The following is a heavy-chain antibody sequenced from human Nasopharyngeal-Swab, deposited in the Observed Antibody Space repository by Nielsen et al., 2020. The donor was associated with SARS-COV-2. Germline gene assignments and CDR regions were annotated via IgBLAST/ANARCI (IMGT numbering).Heavy chain of an antibody. CDR1: GFTFNTYD. Sequence: GESLKISCAASGFTFNTYDMNWVRQAPGKGLEWLSYISSSSRTIYYADSVKGRFTISRDNAKNSLYLQMNTLRDEDTAVYYYARLRYYSSDYWGQGTLVTVSS. V-gene: IGHV3-48*02. D-gene: IGHD1-26*01. CDR3: ARLRYYSSDY. J-gene: IGHJ4*02. CDR2: ISSSSRTI.